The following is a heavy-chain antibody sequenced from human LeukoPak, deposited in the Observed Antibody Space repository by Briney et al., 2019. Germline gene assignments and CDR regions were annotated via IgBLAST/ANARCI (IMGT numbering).Heavy chain of an antibody. CDR3: ARVVYYYDSSGYYTYFDY. CDR1: GYTFTSYG. Sequence: ASVKVSCKASGYTFTSYGISWVRQAPGQGLKWMGWISAYNGNTNYAQKLQGRVTMTTDTSTSTAYMELRSLRSDDTAVYYCARVVYYYDSSGYYTYFDYWGQGTLVTVSS. V-gene: IGHV1-18*01. J-gene: IGHJ4*02. CDR2: ISAYNGNT. D-gene: IGHD3-22*01.